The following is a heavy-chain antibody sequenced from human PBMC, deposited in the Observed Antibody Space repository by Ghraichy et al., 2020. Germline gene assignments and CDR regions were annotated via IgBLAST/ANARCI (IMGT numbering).Heavy chain of an antibody. V-gene: IGHV3-53*01. CDR1: GFTVSSNY. CDR2: IYSGGST. Sequence: GGSLRLSCAASGFTVSSNYMSWVRQAPGKGLEWVSVIYSGGSTYYADSVKGRFTISRDNSKNTLYLQMNSLRAEDTAVYYCARARPYSNPTSSAYYFDYWGQGTLVTVSS. D-gene: IGHD4-11*01. J-gene: IGHJ4*02. CDR3: ARARPYSNPTSSAYYFDY.